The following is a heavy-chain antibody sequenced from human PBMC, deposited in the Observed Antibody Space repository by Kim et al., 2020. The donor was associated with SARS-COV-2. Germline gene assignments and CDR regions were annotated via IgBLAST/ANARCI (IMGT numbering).Heavy chain of an antibody. J-gene: IGHJ6*02. D-gene: IGHD6-19*01. V-gene: IGHV1-18*01. CDR1: GYTFTSYG. CDR2: ISAYNGNT. Sequence: ASVKVSCKASGYTFTSYGISWVRQAPGQGLEWMGWISAYNGNTNYAQKLQGRVTMTTDTSTSTAYMELRSLRSDDTAVYYCARVPSGWKIYGMDVWGQGTTVTVSS. CDR3: ARVPSGWKIYGMDV.